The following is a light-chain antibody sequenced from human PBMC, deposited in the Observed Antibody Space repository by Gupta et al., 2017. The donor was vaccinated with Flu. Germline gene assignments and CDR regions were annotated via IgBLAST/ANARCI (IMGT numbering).Light chain of an antibody. CDR1: SSNIGSNY. CDR3: AAWDDSRSGVV. J-gene: IGLJ2*01. Sequence: QSVLTQPPSSSCTPGQRVTISCSGSSSNIGSNYVYWYQQLPGTAPKLLIYRNNQRPSGVPDRFSGSKSGTSASLPISGLRAEDEADYYCAAWDDSRSGVVFGGGTKLTVL. CDR2: RNN. V-gene: IGLV1-47*01.